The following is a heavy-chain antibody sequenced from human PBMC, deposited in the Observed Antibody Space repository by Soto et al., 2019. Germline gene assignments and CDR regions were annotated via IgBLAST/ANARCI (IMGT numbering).Heavy chain of an antibody. V-gene: IGHV3-30*18. Sequence: SXRISCAASGFTFSSYGMHWVRQAPGKGLEWVAVISYDGSNKYYADSVKGRFTISRDNSKNTLYLQMNSLRAEDTAVYYCAKAYSYGFDYWGQGTLVTVSS. CDR1: GFTFSSYG. CDR2: ISYDGSNK. CDR3: AKAYSYGFDY. D-gene: IGHD5-18*01. J-gene: IGHJ4*02.